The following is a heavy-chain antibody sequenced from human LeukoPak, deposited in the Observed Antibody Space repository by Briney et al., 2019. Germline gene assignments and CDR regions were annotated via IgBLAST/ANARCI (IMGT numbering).Heavy chain of an antibody. Sequence: GGSLRLSCVASGFTFSSFALDWARQAPGRGLEWISVVSRTGSTKYYADSVKGRFTVSRDNSKNTVYLQMNSLRVDDSAVYYCAKRKNSPGYSSLDQWGQGTLVTVSS. J-gene: IGHJ4*02. CDR1: GFTFSSFA. CDR2: VSRTGSTK. V-gene: IGHV3-23*01. D-gene: IGHD2-15*01. CDR3: AKRKNSPGYSSLDQ.